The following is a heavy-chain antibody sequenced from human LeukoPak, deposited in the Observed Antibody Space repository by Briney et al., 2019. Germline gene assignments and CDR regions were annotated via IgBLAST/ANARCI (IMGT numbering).Heavy chain of an antibody. CDR2: INHSGRT. D-gene: IGHD5-12*01. Sequence: SETLSLTCAVYGGSFSGYYWSGIRQPPGRGLEWIGEINHSGRTNYNPSLRGRATISVGTSKNQFSLKLSSVTAADTAVYYCARGLMDGGYPYWGQETLVTVSS. V-gene: IGHV4-34*01. J-gene: IGHJ4*02. CDR1: GGSFSGYY. CDR3: ARGLMDGGYPY.